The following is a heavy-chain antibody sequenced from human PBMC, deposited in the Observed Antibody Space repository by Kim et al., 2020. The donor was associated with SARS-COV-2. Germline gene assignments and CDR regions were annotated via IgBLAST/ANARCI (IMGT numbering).Heavy chain of an antibody. Sequence: VKGRFTISRDNSKNTVYLQRNSLGAEDTAVYYCARDRDGYSYGSSGMDVWGQGTTVTVSS. V-gene: IGHV3-30*07. J-gene: IGHJ6*02. D-gene: IGHD5-18*01. CDR3: ARDRDGYSYGSSGMDV.